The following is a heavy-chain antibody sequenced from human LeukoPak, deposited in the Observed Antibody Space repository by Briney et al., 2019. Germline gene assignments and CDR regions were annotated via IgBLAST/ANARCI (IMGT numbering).Heavy chain of an antibody. D-gene: IGHD5-24*01. V-gene: IGHV3-7*01. J-gene: IGHJ4*02. CDR2: IKQDGSEK. CDR1: GFTFSSYW. Sequence: GGSLRLSCAASGFTFSSYWMSWVRQAPGKGLERVANIKQDGSEKYYVDSVKGRFTISRDNAKNSLYLQMNSLRAEDTAVYYCARRRDGYNSYYFDYWGQGTLVTVSS. CDR3: ARRRDGYNSYYFDY.